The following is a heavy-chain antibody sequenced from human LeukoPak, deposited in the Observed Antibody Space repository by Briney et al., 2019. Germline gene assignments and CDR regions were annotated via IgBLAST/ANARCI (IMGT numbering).Heavy chain of an antibody. D-gene: IGHD3-10*01. J-gene: IGHJ6*02. CDR3: ARETYCYGSGSYFSPEFYYYGMDV. CDR1: GGTFSIYA. V-gene: IGHV1-69*04. Sequence: SVTVSFTASGGTFSIYAISWVRQAPGQGREWMGRIIPILGIANYAQKFQGRVTITADKSTSTAYMELSSLRSEDTAVYYCARETYCYGSGSYFSPEFYYYGMDVWGQGTTVTVSS. CDR2: IIPILGIA.